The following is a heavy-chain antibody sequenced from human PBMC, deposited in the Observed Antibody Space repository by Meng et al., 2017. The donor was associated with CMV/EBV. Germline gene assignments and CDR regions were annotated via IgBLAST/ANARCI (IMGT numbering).Heavy chain of an antibody. CDR3: ARGNHDYGERKGRCWFDP. D-gene: IGHD4-17*01. CDR2: TYYSGST. CDR1: GGSISSSSYY. J-gene: IGHJ5*02. Sequence: SETLSLTCTVSGGSISSSSYYWGWIRQPPGKGLEWIGSTYYSGSTYYNPSLKSRVTISVDTSKNQFSLKLSSVTAADTAVYYCARGNHDYGERKGRCWFDPWGQGTLVTVSS. V-gene: IGHV4-39*07.